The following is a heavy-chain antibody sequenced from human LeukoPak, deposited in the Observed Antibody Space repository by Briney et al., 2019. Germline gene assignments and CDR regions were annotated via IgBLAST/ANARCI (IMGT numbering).Heavy chain of an antibody. CDR2: MSFDGRKT. CDR3: VKRGGGDHGLDV. V-gene: IGHV3-30*18. D-gene: IGHD2-21*02. J-gene: IGHJ6*02. Sequence: GGSLRLSCAASGFPFNAYWMTWVRQAPGKGPECVAVMSFDGRKTYYAGFAEGRFTISRDDSNNMVYLQMNSLRTEDTAVYHCVKRGGGDHGLDVWGQGTTVVVS. CDR1: GFPFNAYW.